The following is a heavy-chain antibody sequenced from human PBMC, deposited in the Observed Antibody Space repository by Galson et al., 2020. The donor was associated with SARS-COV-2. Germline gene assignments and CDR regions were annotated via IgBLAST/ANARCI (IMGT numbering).Heavy chain of an antibody. J-gene: IGHJ3*01. CDR2: ISPNSNDI. D-gene: IGHD3-9*01. CDR3: ARDPTGYTETFDL. CDR1: GFTFTGNY. V-gene: IGHV1-2*02. Sequence: ASVKISCKASGFTFTGNYMYWVRQPPGQGLEWMGWISPNSNDIKYAQNFRGRVTLTRVTSISTTYMELSSLRSDDTAVYYCARDPTGYTETFDLWGQGTLVTVSS.